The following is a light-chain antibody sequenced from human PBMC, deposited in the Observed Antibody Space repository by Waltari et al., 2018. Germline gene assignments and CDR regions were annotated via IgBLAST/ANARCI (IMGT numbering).Light chain of an antibody. V-gene: IGKV3-20*01. CDR2: RAS. CDR1: QTVGSSS. Sequence: EIVLTLFPGTAPMSPGERVTLSCRASQTVGSSSLAWYQQKPGQAPRLVIYRASRRATGFPDRFSGSGSGTEFSLTISRLEPEDFAVYYCQQHGTLPATFGQGTKVEIK. J-gene: IGKJ1*01. CDR3: QQHGTLPAT.